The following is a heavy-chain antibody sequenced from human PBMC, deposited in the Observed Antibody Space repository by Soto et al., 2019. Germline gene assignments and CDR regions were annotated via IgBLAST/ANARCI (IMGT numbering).Heavy chain of an antibody. CDR1: GFTFSTYS. CDR3: ARGRSINTNMDY. V-gene: IGHV3-21*01. D-gene: IGHD2-2*01. J-gene: IGHJ4*02. Sequence: ELQLVESGGGLVKPGGSLRLSCAASGFTFSTYSMNWVRQAPGKGLEWISSISSSGGSVSYAESVKGRFTISGDNAKNSLYLQMDSLRAEDTAVYYCARGRSINTNMDYWGQGTLVTVSS. CDR2: ISSSGGSV.